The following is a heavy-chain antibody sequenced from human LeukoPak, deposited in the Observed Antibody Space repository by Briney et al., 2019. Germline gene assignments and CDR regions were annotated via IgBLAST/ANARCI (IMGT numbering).Heavy chain of an antibody. V-gene: IGHV3-13*01. CDR3: ARGPPRGKYYYMDV. CDR1: GFTFSSFD. D-gene: IGHD1-1*01. CDR2: IGTASDT. Sequence: QPGGSLRLSCAASGFTFSSFDMHWARQPTGQGLEWVSTIGTASDTYYPGSVEGRFTLSRDNAKNSLYLQMNSLTAGDTAVYYCARGPPRGKYYYMDVWGKGTTVTVSS. J-gene: IGHJ6*03.